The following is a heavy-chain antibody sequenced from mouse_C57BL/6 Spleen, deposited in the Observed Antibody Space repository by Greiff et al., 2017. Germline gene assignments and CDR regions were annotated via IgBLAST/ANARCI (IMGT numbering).Heavy chain of an antibody. CDR3: ARMGDYDDADY. D-gene: IGHD2-4*01. V-gene: IGHV1-26*01. J-gene: IGHJ2*01. Sequence: EVQLQQSGPGLVKPGASVKISCKASGYTFTDYYMNWVKQSHGKSLEWIGDINPNNGGTSYNQKFKGKATLTVDKSSSTAYMELRSLTSEDSAVYSCARMGDYDDADYWGQGTTLTVSS. CDR1: GYTFTDYY. CDR2: INPNNGGT.